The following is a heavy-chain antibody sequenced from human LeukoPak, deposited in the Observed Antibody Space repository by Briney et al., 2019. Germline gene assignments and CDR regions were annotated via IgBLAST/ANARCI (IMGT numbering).Heavy chain of an antibody. CDR2: IYYSGST. CDR3: ARGLLTRSPLLVDP. V-gene: IGHV4-59*01. CDR1: GGSISSYY. Sequence: SPSETLSLTCTVSGGSISSYYWGWIRQPPGKGLEWIGYIYYSGSTNYNPSLKSRVTISVDTSKNQFSLKLSSVTAADTAVYYCARGLLTRSPLLVDPWGQGTLVTVSS. J-gene: IGHJ5*02. D-gene: IGHD3-3*01.